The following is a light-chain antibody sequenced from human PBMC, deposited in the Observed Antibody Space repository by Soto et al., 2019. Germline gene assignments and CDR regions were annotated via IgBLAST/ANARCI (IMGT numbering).Light chain of an antibody. J-gene: IGKJ5*01. V-gene: IGKV3-11*01. CDR1: QTFSSH. CDR2: DAS. CDR3: QQRSNWPPVIT. Sequence: EIVLTQSPATLSLSPGERATLSCRASQTFSSHLAWYQQKPGQAPRLLIYDASKRATGIPARFSGRGSGTDFTLTISSLEPEHFAVDYCQQRSNWPPVITFGQGTRLEIK.